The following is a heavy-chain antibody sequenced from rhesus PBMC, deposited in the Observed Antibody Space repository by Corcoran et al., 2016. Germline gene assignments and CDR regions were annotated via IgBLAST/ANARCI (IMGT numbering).Heavy chain of an antibody. CDR2: IRSGGST. Sequence: QVQLQESGPGLVKPSETLSLTCAVSGGSCSSSNWWRWIRQPPGKGLEWIGHIRSGGSTNYNPSLKSRVTISLDTSKNQFSLKLSSVTAADTAVYYCARHAGSLAAFDFWGQGLRVTVSS. CDR1: GGSCSSSNW. J-gene: IGHJ3*01. V-gene: IGHV4-65*02. CDR3: ARHAGSLAAFDF. D-gene: IGHD2-21*01.